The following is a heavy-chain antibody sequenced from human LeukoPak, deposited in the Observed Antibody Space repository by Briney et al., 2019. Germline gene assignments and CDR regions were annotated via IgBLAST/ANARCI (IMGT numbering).Heavy chain of an antibody. CDR3: AKGLERESRLDY. D-gene: IGHD1-1*01. J-gene: IGHJ4*02. Sequence: PGGSLRLSCVASGFTFDNYWMDWVRQAPGKGLEWVSGISANGGNTYYTDSLKGRFTISRDNSKNTLFLQMNSLRADDTAIYYCAKGLERESRLDYWGQGTLVTVSS. CDR1: GFTFDNYW. CDR2: ISANGGNT. V-gene: IGHV3-23*01.